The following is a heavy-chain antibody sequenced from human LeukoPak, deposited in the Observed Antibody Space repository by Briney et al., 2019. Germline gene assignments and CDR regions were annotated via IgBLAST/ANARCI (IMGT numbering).Heavy chain of an antibody. V-gene: IGHV3-53*01. CDR3: ARGAGYNYPYYFDY. CDR2: IYGGGNI. Sequence: GGSLRLSCAASGFTVSGNYMNWVRQAPGKGLEWVSVIYGGGNIYYADSVKGRFTISRDNSKNTLYLQMNSLRAEDTAVYYCARGAGYNYPYYFDYWGQGTLVTVSS. CDR1: GFTVSGNY. D-gene: IGHD5-24*01. J-gene: IGHJ4*02.